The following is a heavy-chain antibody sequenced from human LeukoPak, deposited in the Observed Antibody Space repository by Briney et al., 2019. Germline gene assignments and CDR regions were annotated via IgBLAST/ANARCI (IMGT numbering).Heavy chain of an antibody. J-gene: IGHJ4*02. D-gene: IGHD2-15*01. Sequence: GESLKISCKVSGYNFNTYWIAWVRQVPGIGLEWMGIIYPGDSEDSDTRYSPSIQGQVTFSADKSSSSVYLQWSGLKASDTAMYYCARFTATSPPRYAFDYWGQGTLVTV. CDR1: GYNFNTYW. CDR3: ARFTATSPPRYAFDY. CDR2: IYPGDSEDSDT. V-gene: IGHV5-51*01.